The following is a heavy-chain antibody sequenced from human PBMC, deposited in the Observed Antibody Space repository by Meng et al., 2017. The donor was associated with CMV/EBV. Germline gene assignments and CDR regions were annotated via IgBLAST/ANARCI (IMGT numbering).Heavy chain of an antibody. J-gene: IGHJ6*02. Sequence: GESLKISCAASGFTFDDYTMHWVRQAPGKGLEWVSLISWDGGSTYYADSMKGRFTISRDNSKNSLYLQMNSLRTEDTALYYCAKDMGDYYYYGMDVWGQGTTVTVSS. CDR1: GFTFDDYT. V-gene: IGHV3-43*01. CDR3: AKDMGDYYYYGMDV. CDR2: ISWDGGST.